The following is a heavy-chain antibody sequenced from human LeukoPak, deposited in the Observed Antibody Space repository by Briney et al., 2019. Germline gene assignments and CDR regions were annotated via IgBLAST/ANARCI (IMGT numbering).Heavy chain of an antibody. CDR3: ARHEVFAGWFDP. V-gene: IGHV4-34*01. CDR1: GGSFSGYY. Sequence: SETLSLTCAVSGGSFSGYYWSWIRQPPGKGLEWIGEINHSGSTNYNPSLKSRVTISVDTSKNQFSLKLSSVTAADTAVYYCARHEVFAGWFDPWGQGTLVTVSS. D-gene: IGHD3-3*01. J-gene: IGHJ5*02. CDR2: INHSGST.